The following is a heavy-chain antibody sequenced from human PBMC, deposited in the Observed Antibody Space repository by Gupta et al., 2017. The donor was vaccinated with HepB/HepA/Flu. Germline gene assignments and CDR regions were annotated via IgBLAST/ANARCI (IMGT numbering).Heavy chain of an antibody. CDR2: IWYDGSNK. CDR1: GFTFSSYG. Sequence: QVQLVESGGGVAQPGRSLRLSCAASGFTFSSYGMHWVRQAPGKGLEWVAVIWYDGSNKYYAVSVKGRFTISRDNSKNTLYLQMNSLRAEDTAVYYCARDPGGGYFDYWGQGTLVTVSS. D-gene: IGHD3-10*01. V-gene: IGHV3-33*01. CDR3: ARDPGGGYFDY. J-gene: IGHJ4*02.